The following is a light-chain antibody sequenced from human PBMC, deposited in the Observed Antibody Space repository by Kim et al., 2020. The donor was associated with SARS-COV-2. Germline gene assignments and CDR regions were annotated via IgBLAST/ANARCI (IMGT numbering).Light chain of an antibody. J-gene: IGKJ1*01. CDR2: GSS. CDR1: QGIRNE. V-gene: IGKV1-6*01. CDR3: LQDYKCPGT. Sequence: AIQMTQSPSSLSASVGDRVTITCRASQGIRNELGWYQQKPGKAPKLLIYGSSNLQNGVPSRFSGSGSGTDFTLTISSLQPGGFATYFGLQDYKCPGTFGKGTEVDIK.